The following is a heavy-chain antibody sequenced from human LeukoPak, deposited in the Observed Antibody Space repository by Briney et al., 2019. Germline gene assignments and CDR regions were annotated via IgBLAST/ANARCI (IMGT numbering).Heavy chain of an antibody. CDR3: ALSRSYYYYYMDV. CDR2: IYIGGST. Sequence: PGGSLRLSCAASGFTVSSNYMSWVRQAPGKGLEWVSVIYIGGSTYYADSVKGRFTISRDNSKNTLYLQMNSLRAEDTAVYYCALSRSYYYYYMDVWGKGTTVTVSS. J-gene: IGHJ6*03. CDR1: GFTVSSNY. V-gene: IGHV3-66*02. D-gene: IGHD2-15*01.